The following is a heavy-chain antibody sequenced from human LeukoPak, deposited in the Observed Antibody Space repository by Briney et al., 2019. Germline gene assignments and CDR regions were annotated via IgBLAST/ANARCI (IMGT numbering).Heavy chain of an antibody. V-gene: IGHV3-48*03. Sequence: PGGSLRLSCAASGFTFSSYEMNWVRQAPGKGLEWVSYISSSGSTIYYADSVKGRFTISRDNSKNTLYLQMNSLRAEDTAVYYCAKDRDYYYMDVWGKGTTVTISS. CDR3: AKDRDYYYMDV. CDR1: GFTFSSYE. J-gene: IGHJ6*03. CDR2: ISSSGSTI.